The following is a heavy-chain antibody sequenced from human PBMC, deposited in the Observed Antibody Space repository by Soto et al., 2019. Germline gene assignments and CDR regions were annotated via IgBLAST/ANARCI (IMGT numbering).Heavy chain of an antibody. CDR1: GFTVSSKY. D-gene: IGHD2-2*01. Sequence: EVQLVETGGGLIQPGGSLILSCAACGFTVSSKYMSWLRQAPGKGLEWVSIIYSDGNTYYADSVKGRFTISRDNSKNTLNLQMNSLRAEDTAVYFCARGRGNCVVTTCYLPFDSWGQGTLVTVSS. CDR2: IYSDGNT. CDR3: ARGRGNCVVTTCYLPFDS. J-gene: IGHJ4*02. V-gene: IGHV3-53*02.